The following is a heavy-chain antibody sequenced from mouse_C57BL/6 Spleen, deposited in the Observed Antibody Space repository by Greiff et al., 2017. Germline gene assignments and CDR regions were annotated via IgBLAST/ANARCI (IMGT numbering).Heavy chain of an antibody. J-gene: IGHJ3*01. CDR2: LDPENGDP. CDR1: GFNIKDDY. D-gene: IGHD2-14*01. V-gene: IGHV14-4*01. Sequence: VQLKQSGAELVRPGASVKLSCTASGFNIKDDYMHWVKQRPEQGLEWIGWLDPENGDPEYASKCPGKATITADTSSNTAYLQLSSLTSEDTAVYYCSAYRPCADWGQGTLVTVSA. CDR3: SAYRPCAD.